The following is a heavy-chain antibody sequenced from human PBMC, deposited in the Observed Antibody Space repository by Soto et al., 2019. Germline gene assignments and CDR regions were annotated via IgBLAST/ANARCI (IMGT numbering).Heavy chain of an antibody. J-gene: IGHJ5*01. CDR1: SGSISSDKYY. D-gene: IGHD2-8*01. CDR3: PTVMYGFVTNWFDS. V-gene: IGHV4-30-4*01. CDR2: IYYTGTT. Sequence: SETLSLTCSVSSGSISSDKYYWTWIRQSPGKGLEWIGNIYYTGTTHYNPSVTSRVIILLDKSKDQFSLTLTSVTAADTCFYYCPTVMYGFVTNWFDSWGQGILVTVSS.